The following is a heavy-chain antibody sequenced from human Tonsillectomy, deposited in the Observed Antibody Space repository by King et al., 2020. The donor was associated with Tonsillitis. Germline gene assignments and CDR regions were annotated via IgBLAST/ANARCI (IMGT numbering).Heavy chain of an antibody. CDR3: LVYGDNVSFDY. V-gene: IGHV3-15*01. J-gene: IGHJ4*02. CDR2: IRSKIYGGTT. Sequence: VQLVESGGCLVKPGGSLRLSCVVSGLTFSTAWMSWVRQAPGKGLEWVGRIRSKIYGGTTDYAAPVKGRFIISRDDSKNVQYLQMNSLKTEDTGVYYCLVYGDNVSFDYWGQGTLVTVSS. CDR1: GLTFSTAW. D-gene: IGHD4-17*01.